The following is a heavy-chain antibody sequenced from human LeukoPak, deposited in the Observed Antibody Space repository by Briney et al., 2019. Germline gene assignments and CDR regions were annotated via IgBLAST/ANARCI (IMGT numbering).Heavy chain of an antibody. CDR3: ASYGSGSYYRRPFDY. D-gene: IGHD3-10*01. V-gene: IGHV1-69*06. Sequence: ASVKVSCKASGGTFSSYAISWVRQAPGQGLEGMGGIIPIFGTANYAQKFQGRVTITADKSTSTAYMELSSLRSEDTAVYYCASYGSGSYYRRPFDYWGQGTLVTVSS. CDR1: GGTFSSYA. J-gene: IGHJ4*02. CDR2: IIPIFGTA.